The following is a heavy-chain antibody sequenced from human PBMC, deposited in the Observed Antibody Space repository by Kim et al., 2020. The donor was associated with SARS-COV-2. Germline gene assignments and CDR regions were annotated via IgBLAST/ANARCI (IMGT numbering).Heavy chain of an antibody. CDR3: ARPDSSSSPGFDY. Sequence: YSPSLPGQVTSSADKSISTAYLQWSSLKASDTAMYYCARPDSSSSPGFDYWGQGTLVTVSS. D-gene: IGHD6-6*01. J-gene: IGHJ4*02. V-gene: IGHV5-51*01.